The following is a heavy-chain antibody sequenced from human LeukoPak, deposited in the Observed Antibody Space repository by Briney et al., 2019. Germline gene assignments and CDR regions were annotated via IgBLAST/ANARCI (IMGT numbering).Heavy chain of an antibody. V-gene: IGHV3-66*01. CDR3: ARRSGEGYFDC. D-gene: IGHD1-26*01. CDR2: IYSGGDT. Sequence: GGSLRLSCAASGFTVSSNYMTWVRQAPGKGLEWLSVIYSGGDTYYADSVKGRFTISRDNSKNTLYLQMNSLRAEDTAVCYCARRSGEGYFDCWGQGTLVTVSS. J-gene: IGHJ4*02. CDR1: GFTVSSNY.